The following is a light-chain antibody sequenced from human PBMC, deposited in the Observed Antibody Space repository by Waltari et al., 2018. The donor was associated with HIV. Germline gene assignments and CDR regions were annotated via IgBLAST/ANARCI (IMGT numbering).Light chain of an antibody. J-gene: IGKJ2*01. CDR3: QRYNNWPPGMYA. CDR2: GAS. CDR1: QSISSD. V-gene: IGKV3-15*01. Sequence: EIVMTQSPATLSVSPGERATLSCRASQSISSDLAWYQQKPGQAPRLLIYGASTRAPGIPVKFTGSGSGTEFTLTIRSLQSEDFAIYYCQRYNNWPPGMYAFGQGTKLEMK.